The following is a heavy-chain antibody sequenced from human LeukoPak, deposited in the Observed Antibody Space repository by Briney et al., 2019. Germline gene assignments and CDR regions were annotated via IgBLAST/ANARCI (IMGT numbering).Heavy chain of an antibody. CDR1: GFIFSNFA. Sequence: PGGSLRLSCAASGFIFSNFAMSWVRQAPGKGLEWVAVISYDGSNKYYSDSVKGRFTISRDNSKNTLYLQMNSLRAEDTAVYYCARAIQDTAMDMYYYYTDVWGKGTTVTVSS. V-gene: IGHV3-30-3*01. D-gene: IGHD5-18*01. CDR3: ARAIQDTAMDMYYYYTDV. CDR2: ISYDGSNK. J-gene: IGHJ6*03.